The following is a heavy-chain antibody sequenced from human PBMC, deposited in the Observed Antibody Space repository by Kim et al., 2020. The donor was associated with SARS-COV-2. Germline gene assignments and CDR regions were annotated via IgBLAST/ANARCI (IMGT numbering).Heavy chain of an antibody. V-gene: IGHV4-31*03. CDR1: GGSISSGGYY. CDR2: IYYSGST. Sequence: SETLSLTCTVSGGSISSGGYYWSWIRQHPGKGLEWIGYIYYSGSTYYNPSLKSRVTISVDTSKNQFSLKLSSVTAADTAVYYCARLVRSDIVVVVAETYFDYWGQGTLVTVSS. D-gene: IGHD2-15*01. J-gene: IGHJ4*02. CDR3: ARLVRSDIVVVVAETYFDY.